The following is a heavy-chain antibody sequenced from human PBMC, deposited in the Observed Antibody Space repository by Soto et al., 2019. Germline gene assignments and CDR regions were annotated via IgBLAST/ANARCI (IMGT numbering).Heavy chain of an antibody. CDR1: GFTFSSYW. CDR3: ARDRRNTYYDFWSGPETHYYMDV. D-gene: IGHD3-3*01. V-gene: IGHV3-7*01. CDR2: IKQDGSKK. J-gene: IGHJ6*03. Sequence: GGSLRLSCAASGFTFSSYWMSWVRQAPGKGLEWVANIKQDGSKKNYVDTVKGRFTISRDNAKNSLYLQINSLRAEDTAVYYCARDRRNTYYDFWSGPETHYYMDVWGKGTTVTVSS.